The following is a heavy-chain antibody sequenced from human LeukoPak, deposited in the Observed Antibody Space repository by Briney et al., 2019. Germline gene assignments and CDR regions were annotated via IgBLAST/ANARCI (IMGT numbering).Heavy chain of an antibody. V-gene: IGHV3-7*01. CDR3: ARDGGGYGYYMDV. Sequence: GGSLRLSCAASGFTFSNSWMSWVRLAPGEGLEWVANMKQDGSQKYYVDSGKGRFTISRDNAKNSLYLQMNSLRAEDTAVYYCARDGGGYGYYMDVWGKGTTVTVSS. D-gene: IGHD5-12*01. CDR1: GFTFSNSW. J-gene: IGHJ6*03. CDR2: MKQDGSQK.